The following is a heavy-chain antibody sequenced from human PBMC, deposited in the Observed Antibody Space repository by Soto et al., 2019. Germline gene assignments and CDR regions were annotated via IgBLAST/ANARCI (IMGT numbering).Heavy chain of an antibody. J-gene: IGHJ6*02. Sequence: SETLSLTCTVSGGSISSSSYYWGWIRQPPGKGLEWIGSIYYSGSTYYNPSLKSRVTISVDTSKNQFSLKLSSVTAADTAVYYCLSMVPGVKSSGYYYYGIDVWGQVTTFTVYS. CDR2: IYYSGST. V-gene: IGHV4-39*01. CDR3: LSMVPGVKSSGYYYYGIDV. CDR1: GGSISSSSYY. D-gene: IGHD3-10*01.